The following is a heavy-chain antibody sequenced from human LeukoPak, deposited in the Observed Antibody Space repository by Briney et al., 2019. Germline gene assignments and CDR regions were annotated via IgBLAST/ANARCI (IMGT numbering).Heavy chain of an antibody. Sequence: ASVKVSCKASGYTFTSYYMHWVRQAPGQGLEWMGIINPSGGSTSYAQKFQGRVTMTRDTSISTAYMELSRLRSDDTAVYYCARDRYDYVWGSYRFDYWGQGTLVTVSS. D-gene: IGHD3-16*02. J-gene: IGHJ4*02. CDR1: GYTFTSYY. CDR2: INPSGGST. CDR3: ARDRYDYVWGSYRFDY. V-gene: IGHV1-46*01.